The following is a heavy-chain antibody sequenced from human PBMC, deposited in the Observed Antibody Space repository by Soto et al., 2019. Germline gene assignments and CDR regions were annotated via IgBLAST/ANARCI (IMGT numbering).Heavy chain of an antibody. V-gene: IGHV3-23*01. Sequence: GGSLRLSCSASGFTFSSYAMHWVRQAPGKGLEWVSAISGSGGSTYYADSVKGRFTISRDNSKNTLYLQMNSLRAEDTAVYYCAKAWWSPPSPFDYWGQGTLVTVSS. D-gene: IGHD2-15*01. J-gene: IGHJ4*02. CDR3: AKAWWSPPSPFDY. CDR1: GFTFSSYA. CDR2: ISGSGGST.